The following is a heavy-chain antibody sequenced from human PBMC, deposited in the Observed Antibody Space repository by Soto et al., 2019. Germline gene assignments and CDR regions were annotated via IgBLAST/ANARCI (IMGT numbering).Heavy chain of an antibody. CDR3: ATQPGGGGY. CDR2: IYSGGYT. J-gene: IGHJ4*02. Sequence: EVQLVESGGGLIQPGGSLRLSCAVSGFTVSNNYMSWVRQAPGKGLEGVSVIYSGGYTAYGDSVKGRFTISRDNSKNTLSLPMKTLGAPGPAVFFCATQPGGGGYWGQGTLVTVSS. V-gene: IGHV3-53*01. CDR1: GFTVSNNY. D-gene: IGHD3-10*01.